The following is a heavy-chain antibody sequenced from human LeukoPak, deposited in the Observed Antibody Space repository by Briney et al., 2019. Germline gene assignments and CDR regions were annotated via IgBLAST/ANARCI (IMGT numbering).Heavy chain of an antibody. Sequence: ASVKVSCKASGYTFTSYGISWVRQAPGQGLEWMGWISAYNGNTNYAQKLQGRVTMTTDTSTSTAYMELRSLRSDDTAVYYCARDYPHLPYSGSDLMAFDIWGQGTMVTVSS. CDR2: ISAYNGNT. D-gene: IGHD1-26*01. CDR1: GYTFTSYG. V-gene: IGHV1-18*01. CDR3: ARDYPHLPYSGSDLMAFDI. J-gene: IGHJ3*02.